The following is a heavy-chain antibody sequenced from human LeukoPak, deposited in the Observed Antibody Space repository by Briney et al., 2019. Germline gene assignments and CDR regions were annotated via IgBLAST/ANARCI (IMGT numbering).Heavy chain of an antibody. CDR3: ARWASIFSDSNWYAPLDY. Sequence: ASVKVSCKASGYTFTSYDINWVRQATGQGLEWMGWMNPNSGNTGYAQKFQGRVTMTRNTSISTAYMELSSLRSEDTAVYFCARWASIFSDSNWYAPLDYWGQGTLVTVSS. D-gene: IGHD6-13*01. J-gene: IGHJ4*02. V-gene: IGHV1-8*01. CDR1: GYTFTSYD. CDR2: MNPNSGNT.